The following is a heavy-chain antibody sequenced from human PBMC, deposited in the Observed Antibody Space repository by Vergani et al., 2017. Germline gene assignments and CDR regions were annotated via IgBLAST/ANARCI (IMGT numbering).Heavy chain of an antibody. J-gene: IGHJ6*02. Sequence: QLQLQESGPGLVKPSETLSLTCTVSGGSISSSSYYWGWIRQPPGKGLEWIGEINHSGSTNYNPSLKSRVTISVDTSKNQFSLKLSSVTAADTAVYYCARGARGYYGMDVWGQGTTVTVSS. CDR3: ARGARGYYGMDV. CDR2: INHSGST. V-gene: IGHV4-39*07. CDR1: GGSISSSSYY.